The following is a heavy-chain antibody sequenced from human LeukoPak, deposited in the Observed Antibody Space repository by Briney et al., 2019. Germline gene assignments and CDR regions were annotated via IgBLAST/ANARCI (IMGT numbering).Heavy chain of an antibody. D-gene: IGHD3-16*01. Sequence: GGSLRLSCAASGFTFSSYAMRRVRQAPGKGLEWVSVISGSGGSTYYADSVKGRLTISRDNSKDTLYLQMNSLRAEDTAVYYCAKYRRVLGGPFDYWGQGTLVTVSS. CDR3: AKYRRVLGGPFDY. V-gene: IGHV3-23*01. CDR1: GFTFSSYA. CDR2: ISGSGGST. J-gene: IGHJ4*02.